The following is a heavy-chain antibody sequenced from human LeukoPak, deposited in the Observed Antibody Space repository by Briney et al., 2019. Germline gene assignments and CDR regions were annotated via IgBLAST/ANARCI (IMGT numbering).Heavy chain of an antibody. CDR2: INPNSGGT. CDR3: ARDGSLGYCSGGSCGVDY. Sequence: RASVKVSCKASGYTFTGYYMHWVRQAPGQGLEWMGRINPNSGGTNYAQKFQGRVTMTRDTSISTAYMELSRLRSDDTAVYYCARDGSLGYCSGGSCGVDYWGQGTLVTVSS. J-gene: IGHJ4*02. V-gene: IGHV1-2*06. D-gene: IGHD2-15*01. CDR1: GYTFTGYY.